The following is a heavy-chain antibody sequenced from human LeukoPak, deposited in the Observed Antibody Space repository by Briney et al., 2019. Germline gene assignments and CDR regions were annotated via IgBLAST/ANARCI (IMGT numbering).Heavy chain of an antibody. CDR1: GGSISSGGYS. CDR3: ARHGSYSLAF. V-gene: IGHV4-30-2*01. J-gene: IGHJ4*02. Sequence: SQTLSLTCAVSGGSISSGGYSWSWVRQPPGKGLEWIGQIFYIGSAHYNPSFESRVIMSIDNSRNQLSLRFNSVTAADTAVYYCARHGSYSLAFWGQGALVTVSS. CDR2: IFYIGSA. D-gene: IGHD2-15*01.